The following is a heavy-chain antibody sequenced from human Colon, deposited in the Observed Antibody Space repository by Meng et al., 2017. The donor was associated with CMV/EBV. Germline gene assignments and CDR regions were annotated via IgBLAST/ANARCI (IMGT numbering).Heavy chain of an antibody. CDR3: TTLLRGF. V-gene: IGHV3-15*01. D-gene: IGHD2-15*01. CDR1: GFSFPNAA. CDR2: IKSKIDGGKI. Sequence: SLSCAASGFSFPNAAMTWVRQASGKGLEWIGRIKSKIDGGKIDYAAPVRGRFAISRDDSKATVYLQIDTLEIEDTGMYYCTTLLRGFWGQGTLVTVSS. J-gene: IGHJ4*02.